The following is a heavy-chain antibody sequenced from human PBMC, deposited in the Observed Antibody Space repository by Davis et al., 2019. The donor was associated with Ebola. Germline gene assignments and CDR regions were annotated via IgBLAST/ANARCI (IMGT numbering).Heavy chain of an antibody. CDR3: ARAGFGSTWFDC. D-gene: IGHD6-13*01. J-gene: IGHJ5*01. CDR1: GFTFRSYD. Sequence: PSETLSLTCAASGFTFRSYDMHWVRQATGKGREWVPAIGAAGDTYYPVSVKGRFTISRENAKNSLYLQMNSLRAEDTAVYYCARAGFGSTWFDCGGQGILVTVSS. V-gene: IGHV3-13*01. CDR2: IGAAGDT.